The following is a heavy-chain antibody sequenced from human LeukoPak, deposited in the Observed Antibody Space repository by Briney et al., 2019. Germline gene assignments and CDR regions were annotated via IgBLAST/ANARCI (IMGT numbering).Heavy chain of an antibody. J-gene: IGHJ4*02. D-gene: IGHD3-22*01. CDR1: GFTFSSYS. V-gene: IGHV3-21*01. Sequence: GGSLRLSRAASGFTFSSYSMNWVRQAPGKGGEWVSSISSSSSYIYYADSVKGRLTISRDNAKNSLYLQMNSLRAEDTAVYYCARDLRYYDSRSDWGQGTLVTVSS. CDR2: ISSSSSYI. CDR3: ARDLRYYDSRSD.